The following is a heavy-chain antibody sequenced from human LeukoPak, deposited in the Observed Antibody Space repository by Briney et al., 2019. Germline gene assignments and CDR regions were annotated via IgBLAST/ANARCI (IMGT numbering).Heavy chain of an antibody. D-gene: IGHD3-9*01. CDR2: IIPIFGTA. CDR3: ARDNYDILTGYSLYYFDY. Sequence: ASVKVSCKASGGTFSSYAISWLRQAPGQGLEWMGGIIPIFGTANYAQKFQGRVTITADESTSTAYMELSSLRSEDTAVCYCARDNYDILTGYSLYYFDYWGQGTLVTVSS. CDR1: GGTFSSYA. V-gene: IGHV1-69*13. J-gene: IGHJ4*02.